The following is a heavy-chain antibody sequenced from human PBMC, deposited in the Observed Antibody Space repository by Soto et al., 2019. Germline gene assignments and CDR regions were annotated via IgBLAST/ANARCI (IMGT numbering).Heavy chain of an antibody. J-gene: IGHJ6*03. V-gene: IGHV3-23*01. Sequence: GGSLRLSCAASGFTFSSYAMNWVRQAPGKGLEWVSAISGSGGSTYYADSVKGRFTISRDNSKNTLYLQMNSLRAEDTAVYYCAKASSGYSSSYYYYYMDVWGKGTTVTVSS. CDR2: ISGSGGST. CDR1: GFTFSSYA. D-gene: IGHD6-13*01. CDR3: AKASSGYSSSYYYYYMDV.